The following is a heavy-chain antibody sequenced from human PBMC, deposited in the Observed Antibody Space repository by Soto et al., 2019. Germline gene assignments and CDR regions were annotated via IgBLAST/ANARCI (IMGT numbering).Heavy chain of an antibody. CDR3: ARGIEMGQLLSRPVYYYYGMDV. CDR2: ISYDGSNK. CDR1: GFTFSSYA. D-gene: IGHD2-2*01. J-gene: IGHJ6*02. Sequence: GGSLILSWAASGFTFSSYAMHWVRQAPGKGLEWVAVISYDGSNKYYADSVKGRFTISRDNSKNTLYLQMNSLRAEDTAVYYCARGIEMGQLLSRPVYYYYGMDVWGQGTTVTVSS. V-gene: IGHV3-30-3*01.